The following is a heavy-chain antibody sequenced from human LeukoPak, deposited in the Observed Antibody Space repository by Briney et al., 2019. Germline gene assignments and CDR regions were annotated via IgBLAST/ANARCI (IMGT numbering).Heavy chain of an antibody. CDR1: GFTFSSYS. V-gene: IGHV3-48*02. D-gene: IGHD5/OR15-5a*01. J-gene: IGHJ4*02. Sequence: PGGSLRLSCAASGFTFSSYSMNWVRQAPGKGLEWVSYISSSSSTIYYTDSVKGRFTISRDNAKNSLYLQMNSLRDEDTAVYYCASESTDYFDYWGQGTLVTVSS. CDR3: ASESTDYFDY. CDR2: ISSSSSTI.